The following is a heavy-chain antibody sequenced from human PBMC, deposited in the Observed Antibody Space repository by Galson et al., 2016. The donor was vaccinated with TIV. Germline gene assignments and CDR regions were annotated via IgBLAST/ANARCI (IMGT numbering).Heavy chain of an antibody. CDR2: ITRNSGTI. D-gene: IGHD2-2*01. Sequence: SLRLSCAASGFTFSSYSMNWVRQAPGKGLEWVSHITRNSGTIYYADSAKGRFTISRDNGKESLYLQMTSLRAEDTAVYYCARDALGGYCTSTSCRGYYYQYMDVWGKGTAVTVSS. J-gene: IGHJ6*03. CDR1: GFTFSSYS. V-gene: IGHV3-48*01. CDR3: ARDALGGYCTSTSCRGYYYQYMDV.